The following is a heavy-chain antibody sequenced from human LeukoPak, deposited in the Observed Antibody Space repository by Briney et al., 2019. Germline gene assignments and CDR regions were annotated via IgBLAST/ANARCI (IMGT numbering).Heavy chain of an antibody. CDR2: INHSGST. J-gene: IGHJ4*02. D-gene: IGHD6-19*01. Sequence: SETLSLTCAVYGGSFSGYYWSWIRQPPGKGLEWIGEINHSGSTNYNPSLKSRVTISVDTSKNQFSLKLSSVTAADTAVYYCARDSSIAVAGPSNFDYWGQGTLVTVSS. CDR3: ARDSSIAVAGPSNFDY. V-gene: IGHV4-34*01. CDR1: GGSFSGYY.